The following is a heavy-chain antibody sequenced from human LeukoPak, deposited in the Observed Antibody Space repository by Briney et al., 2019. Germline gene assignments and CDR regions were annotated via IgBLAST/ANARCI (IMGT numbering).Heavy chain of an antibody. CDR1: GFTFSDYY. D-gene: IGHD6-19*01. V-gene: IGHV3-11*01. Sequence: PGGSLRLSCAASGFTFSDYYMSWICQAPGKGLEWVSYISSSGSTIYYADSVKGRFTISRDNAMNSLYLQMNSLRAEGTAVYYCARFTVAGRRYYYYGMDVWGQGTTVTVSS. CDR3: ARFTVAGRRYYYYGMDV. CDR2: ISSSGSTI. J-gene: IGHJ6*02.